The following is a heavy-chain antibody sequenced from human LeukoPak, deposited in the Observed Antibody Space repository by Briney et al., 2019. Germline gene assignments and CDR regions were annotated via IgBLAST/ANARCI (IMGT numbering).Heavy chain of an antibody. CDR1: GYTFTNYG. V-gene: IGHV1-18*01. CDR3: AREISVAAPHYYGMDV. CDR2: IRVHNGNT. J-gene: IGHJ6*02. D-gene: IGHD6-19*01. Sequence: ASVKVSCKASGYTFTNYGMSWARQAPGQGPEWMGWIRVHNGNTEYAQKFQGRVTMTTDTTTNTAYMELRSLRSDDTAKYYCAREISVAAPHYYGMDVWGQGTTVTVSS.